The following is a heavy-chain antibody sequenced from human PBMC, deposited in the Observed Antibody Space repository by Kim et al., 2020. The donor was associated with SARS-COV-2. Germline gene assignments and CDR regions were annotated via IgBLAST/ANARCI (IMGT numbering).Heavy chain of an antibody. V-gene: IGHV4-59*08. CDR1: GGSISSYY. J-gene: IGHJ3*02. Sequence: SETLSLTCTVSGGSISSYYWSWIRQPPGRGLEWIGYIYYSGSTNYNPSLKSRVTISVDTSKNQFSLKLSSVTAADTAVYYCGGRDYYDAFDIWGQGTMVT. CDR2: IYYSGST. D-gene: IGHD3-10*01. CDR3: GGRDYYDAFDI.